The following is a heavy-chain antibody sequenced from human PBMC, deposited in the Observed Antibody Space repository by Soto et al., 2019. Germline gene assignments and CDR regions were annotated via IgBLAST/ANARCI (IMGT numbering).Heavy chain of an antibody. CDR3: ARLMTLGYCSGGSCPGWFDP. Sequence: QVQLVQSGAEVKKPGASVKVSCKASGYTFTSYGISWVRQAPGQGLEWMGWISAYNGNTNYAQKLQGRVTMTTDTSTSTAYMELSSLRSDDTAVYYCARLMTLGYCSGGSCPGWFDPWGQGTLVTVSS. V-gene: IGHV1-18*01. J-gene: IGHJ5*02. D-gene: IGHD2-15*01. CDR1: GYTFTSYG. CDR2: ISAYNGNT.